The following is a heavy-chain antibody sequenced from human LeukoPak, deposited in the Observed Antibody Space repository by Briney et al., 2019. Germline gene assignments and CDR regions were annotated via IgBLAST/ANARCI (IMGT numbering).Heavy chain of an antibody. J-gene: IGHJ4*02. V-gene: IGHV1-2*02. D-gene: IGHD2-15*01. CDR2: INPNSGGT. CDR1: GYTFTGYY. CDR3: ARDRRCSGGSCYFS. Sequence: GASVKVSCKASGYTFTGYYMHWVRQAPGQGLEWMGWINPNSGGTNYAQKFQGRVTMTRDTSISTAYMELSSLRSDDTAVYYCARDRRCSGGSCYFSWGQGTLVTVSS.